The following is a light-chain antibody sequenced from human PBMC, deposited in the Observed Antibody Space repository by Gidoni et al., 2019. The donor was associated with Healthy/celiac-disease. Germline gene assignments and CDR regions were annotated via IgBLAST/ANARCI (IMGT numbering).Light chain of an antibody. Sequence: DIQMTQSPSSLSASVGDRVTITCRASQSIISYLNWYQQKPGKAPKLLIYAASSLQSGVPSRFSGSGSGTDFTLTISSLQPEDFATYYCQQSYSTFTWTFGQGTKVEIK. CDR2: AAS. V-gene: IGKV1-39*01. CDR3: QQSYSTFTWT. J-gene: IGKJ1*01. CDR1: QSIISY.